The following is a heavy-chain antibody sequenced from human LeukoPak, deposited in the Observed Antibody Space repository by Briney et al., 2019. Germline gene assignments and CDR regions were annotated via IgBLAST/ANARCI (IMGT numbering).Heavy chain of an antibody. CDR3: ARDLKRLVTNPYFDY. D-gene: IGHD3-9*01. V-gene: IGHV1-69*13. CDR2: IIPIFGTA. J-gene: IGHJ4*02. CDR1: GGTFSSYA. Sequence: ASVKVSCEASGGTFSSYAISWVRQAPGQGLEWMGGIIPIFGTANYAQKFQGRVAITADESTSTAYMELSSLRSEDTAVYYCARDLKRLVTNPYFDYWGQGTLVTVSS.